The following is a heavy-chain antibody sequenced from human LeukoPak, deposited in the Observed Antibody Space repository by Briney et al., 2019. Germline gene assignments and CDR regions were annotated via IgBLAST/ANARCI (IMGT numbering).Heavy chain of an antibody. J-gene: IGHJ4*02. CDR3: ARELGTTWDY. Sequence: GGSLRLSCAASGFTVSSNYMSWVRQAPGKGLEWVSSISSSSSYIYYADSVKGRFTISRDNAKNSLYLQMNSLRAEDTAVYYCARELGTTWDYWGQGTLVTVSS. V-gene: IGHV3-21*01. CDR1: GFTVSSNY. CDR2: ISSSSSYI. D-gene: IGHD3-16*01.